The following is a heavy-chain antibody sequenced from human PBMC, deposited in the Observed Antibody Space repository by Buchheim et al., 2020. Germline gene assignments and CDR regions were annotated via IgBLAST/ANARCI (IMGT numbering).Heavy chain of an antibody. CDR2: ISSSSSYI. D-gene: IGHD4-23*01. Sequence: EVQLVESGGGLVQPGGSLRLSCAASGFTFSSYEMNWVRQAPGKGLEWVSSISSSSSYIYYADSVKGRFTISRDNAKNSLYLQMNSLRAEDTAVYYCASQTVTTVVTPPDYWGQGTL. CDR1: GFTFSSYE. V-gene: IGHV3-48*03. J-gene: IGHJ4*02. CDR3: ASQTVTTVVTPPDY.